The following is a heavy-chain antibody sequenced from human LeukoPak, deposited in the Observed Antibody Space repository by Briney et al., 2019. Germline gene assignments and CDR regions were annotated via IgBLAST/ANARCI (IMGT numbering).Heavy chain of an antibody. V-gene: IGHV1-46*01. CDR1: GYTFTSYY. CDR3: ARESTLEMATNFYAFDI. Sequence: GASVKVSCKASGYTFTSYYIHWVRQAPGQGLEWMGMINPSGGSTTYAQKFQGRVTMTRDMATSTVYMELSSLRFEDTAVYYCARESTLEMATNFYAFDIWGQGTMVTVSS. J-gene: IGHJ3*02. CDR2: INPSGGST. D-gene: IGHD5-24*01.